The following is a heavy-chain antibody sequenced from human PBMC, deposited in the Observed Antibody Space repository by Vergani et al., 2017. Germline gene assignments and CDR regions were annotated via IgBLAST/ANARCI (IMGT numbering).Heavy chain of an antibody. CDR3: ARALYSLMVYAARGYAFDI. CDR1: GFTFSSYL. Sequence: EVQLVESGGGLVQPGGSLRLSCAASGFTFSSYLMSWVRQAPGKGLEWVANIKQDGSEKYYVDSVKGRFTISRDNAKNSLYLQMNSLRAEDTAVYYCARALYSLMVYAARGYAFDIWGQGTMVTVSS. V-gene: IGHV3-7*01. D-gene: IGHD2-8*01. J-gene: IGHJ3*02. CDR2: IKQDGSEK.